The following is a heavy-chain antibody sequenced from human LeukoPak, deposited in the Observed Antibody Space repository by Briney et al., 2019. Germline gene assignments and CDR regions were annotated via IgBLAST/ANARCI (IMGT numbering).Heavy chain of an antibody. CDR2: ISSISSYM. V-gene: IGHV3-21*01. Sequence: GGSLRLSCAASGFTLITYSINGVRRSPGKGLEWVSSISSISSYMYYADSVKGRFIISRDNAKNSLYLQMNSLRAEDTAVYYCARDGYGDYAFDYWGQGTLVAVSS. CDR1: GFTLITYS. CDR3: ARDGYGDYAFDY. J-gene: IGHJ4*02. D-gene: IGHD4-17*01.